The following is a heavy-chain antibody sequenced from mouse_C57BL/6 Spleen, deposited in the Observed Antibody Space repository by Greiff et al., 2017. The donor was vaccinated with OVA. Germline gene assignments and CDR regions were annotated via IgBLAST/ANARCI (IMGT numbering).Heavy chain of an antibody. D-gene: IGHD1-1*01. CDR1: GFTFSSYA. CDR3: TRDEYCGSVFAY. J-gene: IGHJ3*01. V-gene: IGHV5-9-1*02. Sequence: EVQGVESGEGLVKPGGSLKLSCAASGFTFSSYAMSWVRQTPEKRLEWVAYISSGGDYIYYADTVKGRFTISRDNARNTLYLQMSSLKSEDTAMYYCTRDEYCGSVFAYWGQGTLVTVSA. CDR2: ISSGGDYI.